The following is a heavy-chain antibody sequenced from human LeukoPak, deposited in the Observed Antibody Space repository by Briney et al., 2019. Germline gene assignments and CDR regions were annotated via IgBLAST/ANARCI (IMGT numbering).Heavy chain of an antibody. Sequence: PGGSLRLSCAASGFTFSTLAMHWVRQAPGKGLEWVAVISYDGSDKYYTDSVKGRFTITRDNSKKTLYLQMNSLRVEDTAVYYCARETPRGQYYFDSSGPFDYWGQGTLVTVSS. CDR2: ISYDGSDK. CDR1: GFTFSTLA. V-gene: IGHV3-30-3*01. D-gene: IGHD3-22*01. CDR3: ARETPRGQYYFDSSGPFDY. J-gene: IGHJ4*02.